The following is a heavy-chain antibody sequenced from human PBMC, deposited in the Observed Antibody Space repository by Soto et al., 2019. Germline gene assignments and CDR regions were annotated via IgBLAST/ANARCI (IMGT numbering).Heavy chain of an antibody. J-gene: IGHJ4*02. CDR3: AHSDPSDDFWSGSPFH. D-gene: IGHD3-3*01. V-gene: IGHV2-5*02. CDR2: IYWDDNP. CDR1: GLSLITSGVA. Sequence: QITLKESGPTLVKPTQPLTLTCTFSGLSLITSGVAVGWIRQPPGKTLEWLALIYWDDNPRYSPSLKNRLTVTKDTSRSQVVLTMTNMDPVDTDTYYCAHSDPSDDFWSGSPFHWGQGSQVTVSS.